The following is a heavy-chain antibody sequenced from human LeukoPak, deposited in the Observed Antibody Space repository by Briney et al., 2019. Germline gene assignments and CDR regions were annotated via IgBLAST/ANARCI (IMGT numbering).Heavy chain of an antibody. Sequence: SVKVSCKASGGTFSSYAISWVRQAPGQGLEWMGRIIPILGIANYAQKFQGRVTITADKSTSTAYMELSSLRSEDTAVYYCARDRGFDAFDIWGQGTMVTVSS. D-gene: IGHD3-10*01. J-gene: IGHJ3*02. V-gene: IGHV1-69*04. CDR1: GGTFSSYA. CDR3: ARDRGFDAFDI. CDR2: IIPILGIA.